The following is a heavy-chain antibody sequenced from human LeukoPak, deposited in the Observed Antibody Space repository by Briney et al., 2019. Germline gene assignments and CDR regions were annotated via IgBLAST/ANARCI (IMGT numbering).Heavy chain of an antibody. Sequence: SETLSLTCTVSDDTISGYYWSWIRQPPGKGLEWIGRIYYSGSTKYNPSLNSRVTISVDTSKNQFSLKLTSVIASDTAVYYCARGAMYDSSGYYWFDPWGQGTLVTVSS. CDR3: ARGAMYDSSGYYWFDP. V-gene: IGHV4-59*01. CDR1: DDTISGYY. CDR2: IYYSGST. D-gene: IGHD3-22*01. J-gene: IGHJ5*02.